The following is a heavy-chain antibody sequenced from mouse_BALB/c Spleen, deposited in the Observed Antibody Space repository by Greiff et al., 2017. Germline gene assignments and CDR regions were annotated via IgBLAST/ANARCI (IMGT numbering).Heavy chain of an antibody. J-gene: IGHJ4*01. D-gene: IGHD2-4*01. V-gene: IGHV1S56*01. Sequence: VQLQESGPELVKPGASVKMSCKASGYTFTSYYIHWVKQRPGQGLEWIGWIYPGDGSTKYNEKFKGKTTLTADKSSSTAYMLLSSLTSEDSAIYFCARHYYDGGRGMDYWGQGTSVTVSA. CDR1: GYTFTSYY. CDR3: ARHYYDGGRGMDY. CDR2: IYPGDGST.